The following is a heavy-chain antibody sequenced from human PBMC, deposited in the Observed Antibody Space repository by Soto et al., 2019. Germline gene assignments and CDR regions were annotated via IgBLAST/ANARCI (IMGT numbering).Heavy chain of an antibody. CDR1: GYTFTSYD. CDR3: ARSTNDYGDRH. CDR2: MNPNSGNT. Sequence: QVQLVQSGAEVKKPGASVKVSCKASGYTFTSYDINWVRKATGQGLEWMGWMNPNSGNTGYAHKCQGRVTMTRNTSISTAYMALRTLRSEDTAVYYFARSTNDYGDRHWGQGALVTVSS. J-gene: IGHJ4*02. D-gene: IGHD4-17*01. V-gene: IGHV1-8*01.